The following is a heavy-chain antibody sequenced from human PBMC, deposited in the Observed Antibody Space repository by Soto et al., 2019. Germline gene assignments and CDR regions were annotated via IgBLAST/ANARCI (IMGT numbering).Heavy chain of an antibody. D-gene: IGHD3-10*01. CDR3: ARGRSASSDFDS. CDR1: GFTVSTYY. J-gene: IGHJ4*02. Sequence: EVQLVESGGGLVQPGGSLRLSCAASGFTVSTYYMNWVRQAPGEGLEWVSVVYSGGTTYYADSVRGRFTISRDNSKSTLFLQVNSLRAEDTAVYSCARGRSASSDFDSWGQGTLVTVSS. CDR2: VYSGGTT. V-gene: IGHV3-66*01.